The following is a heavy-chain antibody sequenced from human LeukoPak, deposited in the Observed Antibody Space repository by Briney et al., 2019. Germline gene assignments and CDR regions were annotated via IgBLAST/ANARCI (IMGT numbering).Heavy chain of an antibody. V-gene: IGHV1-24*01. D-gene: IGHD1-26*01. CDR3: ATGEGEPNYFDY. CDR2: FDPEDGET. J-gene: IGHJ4*02. CDR1: GYTLTELS. Sequence: GASVKVSCKVSGYTLTELSMHWVRQAPGKGLEWMRVFDPEDGETIYAQKFQGRVTMTEDTSTDTAYMELSSLRSEDTAVYYCATGEGEPNYFDYWGQGTLVTVSS.